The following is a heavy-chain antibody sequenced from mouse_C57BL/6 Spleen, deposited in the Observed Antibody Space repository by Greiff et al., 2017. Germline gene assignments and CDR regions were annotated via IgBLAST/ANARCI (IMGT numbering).Heavy chain of an antibody. D-gene: IGHD1-1*01. CDR3: VYGSSPFAY. V-gene: IGHV1-42*01. J-gene: IGHJ3*01. Sequence: VHVKQSGPELVKPGASVKISCKASGYSFTGYYMNWVKQSPEKSLEWIGEINPSTGGTTYNQKFKAKATLTVDKSSSTAYMQLKSLTSEDSAVYYCVYGSSPFAYWGQGTLVTVSA. CDR2: INPSTGGT. CDR1: GYSFTGYY.